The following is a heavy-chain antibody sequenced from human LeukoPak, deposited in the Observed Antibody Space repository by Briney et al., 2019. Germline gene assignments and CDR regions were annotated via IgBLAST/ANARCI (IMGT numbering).Heavy chain of an antibody. CDR2: IYYSGST. D-gene: IGHD6-13*01. CDR3: ARSLARDSSSWYQSDY. J-gene: IGHJ4*02. Sequence: SETLSLTCTVSGGSISSSSYYWGWIRQPPGKGLGWIGSIYYSGSTYYNPSLKSRVTISVDTSKNQFSLKLSSVTAADTAVYYCARSLARDSSSWYQSDYLGQGTLVTVSS. CDR1: GGSISSSSYY. V-gene: IGHV4-39*01.